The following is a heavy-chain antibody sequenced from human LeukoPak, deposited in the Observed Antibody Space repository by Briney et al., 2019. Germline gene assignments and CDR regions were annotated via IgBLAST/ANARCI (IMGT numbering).Heavy chain of an antibody. CDR3: ARSIPLWFGDIEGHRGYFAS. CDR2: ISYDGSNK. J-gene: IGHJ4*01. CDR1: GFTFSSYA. Sequence: GGSLRLSCAASGFTFSSYAMHWVRQAPGKGLEWVAVISYDGSNKYYADSVKGRFTISRDNSKNTLYLQMNSLRAEDTAVYYCARSIPLWFGDIEGHRGYFASWGQEPWSPSPQ. V-gene: IGHV3-30-3*01. D-gene: IGHD3-10*01.